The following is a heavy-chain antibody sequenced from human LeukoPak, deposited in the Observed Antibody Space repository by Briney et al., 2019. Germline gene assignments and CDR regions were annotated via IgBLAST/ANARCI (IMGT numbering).Heavy chain of an antibody. CDR1: GYTFTTYG. Sequence: ASVEVSCKASGYTFTTYGFSWVRQAPGQGLEWMGWISSYNGGADYAQKLQGRVTMTTDTSTSTTYMELRSLRSDDTAVYYCARQKKQTTAIDYWGQGTLVTVSS. CDR2: ISSYNGGA. CDR3: ARQKKQTTAIDY. J-gene: IGHJ4*02. D-gene: IGHD4-17*01. V-gene: IGHV1-18*01.